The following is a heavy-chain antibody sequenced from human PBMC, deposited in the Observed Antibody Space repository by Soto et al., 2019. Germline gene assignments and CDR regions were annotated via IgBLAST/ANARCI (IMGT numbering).Heavy chain of an antibody. J-gene: IGHJ4*02. V-gene: IGHV4-59*08. Sequence: QVQLQESGPGLVKPSETLSLTCTVSGGSIRSYYWSWIRQPPGKGLEWIGYIYYSGSTTYNPSLKSRVTIPVDTSKNQFSLELSSVTAADTAVYYCARRYGPGFDYWGQGTLVTVSS. CDR1: GGSIRSYY. CDR2: IYYSGST. CDR3: ARRYGPGFDY. D-gene: IGHD4-17*01.